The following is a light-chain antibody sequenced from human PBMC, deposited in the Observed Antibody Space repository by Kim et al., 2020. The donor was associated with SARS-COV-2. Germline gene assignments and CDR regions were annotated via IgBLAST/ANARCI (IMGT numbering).Light chain of an antibody. CDR2: DTS. V-gene: IGKV3-20*01. CDR3: QQYGSSAIT. Sequence: SPGERTTQYCRASQIVSSDYLAWYQQKHGQSPKLFIYDTSTRATGIPDRVTGSGSGTDFTLTISRVDPDDFAVYYCQQYGSSAITYGQGTRLEIK. J-gene: IGKJ5*01. CDR1: QIVSSDY.